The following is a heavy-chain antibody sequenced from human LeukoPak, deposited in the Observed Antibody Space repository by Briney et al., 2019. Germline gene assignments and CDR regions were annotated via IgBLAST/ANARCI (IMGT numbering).Heavy chain of an antibody. CDR3: AKGGVGGTDNWFDP. J-gene: IGHJ5*02. V-gene: IGHV3-23*01. Sequence: GGSLRLSCAASGFTFSSYAMSWVRQAPGKGLEWVSGLSDNGFTTFYADSVKGRFTISRDNSNNMLFLQLNSLRAEDSAVYSCAKGGVGGTDNWFDPWGQGTLVTVSS. CDR2: LSDNGFTT. CDR1: GFTFSSYA. D-gene: IGHD1-26*01.